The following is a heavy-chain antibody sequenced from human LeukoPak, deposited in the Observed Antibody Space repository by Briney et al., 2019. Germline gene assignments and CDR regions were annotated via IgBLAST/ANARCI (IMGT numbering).Heavy chain of an antibody. CDR2: IYYRGST. CDR1: GGSISSSTFY. J-gene: IGHJ4*02. Sequence: PSETLSLTCAVSGGSISSSTFYWVWIRQPPGKGLEWIGMIYYRGSTYYDPSLKSRVTISVDTSKNQFSLKLSSVTAADTAVYYCARLLDSSGLCDYWGQGTLVTVSS. V-gene: IGHV4-39*01. CDR3: ARLLDSSGLCDY. D-gene: IGHD3-22*01.